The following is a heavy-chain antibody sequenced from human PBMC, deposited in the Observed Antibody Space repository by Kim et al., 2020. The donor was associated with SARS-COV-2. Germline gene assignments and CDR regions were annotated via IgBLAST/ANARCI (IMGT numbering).Heavy chain of an antibody. CDR1: GYTFSSCA. V-gene: IGHV1-3*01. D-gene: IGHD6-13*01. Sequence: ASVKVSCKASGYTFSSCAMHRVRQAPGQRLEWMGWINADNGNTKYSQKFQGRVTITRDTSASTAFMELSSLRSEDTAVYYCAREYSSSWCDYWGQGTLVT. J-gene: IGHJ4*02. CDR2: INADNGNT. CDR3: AREYSSSWCDY.